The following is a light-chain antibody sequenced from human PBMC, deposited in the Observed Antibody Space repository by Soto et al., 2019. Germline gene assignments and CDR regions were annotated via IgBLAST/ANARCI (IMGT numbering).Light chain of an antibody. V-gene: IGKV3-20*01. J-gene: IGKJ1*01. CDR3: QHYGSSPKT. CDR1: QFVSSN. CDR2: GAS. Sequence: EIVMTQSPVTLSVSPGERATLSCRASQFVSSNLAWYQQKPGQAPRLLILGASSRATGIPDRFNGSGSGTDFTLTISRLEPEDFAVYYCQHYGSSPKTFGHGTKVDIK.